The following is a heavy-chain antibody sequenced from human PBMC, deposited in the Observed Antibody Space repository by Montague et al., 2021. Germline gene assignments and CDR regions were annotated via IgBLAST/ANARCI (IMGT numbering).Heavy chain of an antibody. D-gene: IGHD3-10*01. J-gene: IGHJ6*03. CDR1: GGSISSGGYY. CDR3: ARAFGEPPPPFYFYMDV. V-gene: IGHV4-31*03. Sequence: TLSLTCTVSGGSISSGGYYWSWIRQHPGKGLEWIGFIYYSGSTYYNPSLKSRVTMSIDTSGNHFSLKLNSVTAADTAVYYCARAFGEPPPPFYFYMDVGGKGTTVSVSS. CDR2: IYYSGST.